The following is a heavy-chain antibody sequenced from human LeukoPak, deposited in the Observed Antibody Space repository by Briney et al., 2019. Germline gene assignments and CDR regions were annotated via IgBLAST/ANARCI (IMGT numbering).Heavy chain of an antibody. V-gene: IGHV4-34*01. J-gene: IGHJ4*02. CDR2: INHSGSA. CDR1: GGSFSGYY. D-gene: IGHD4-17*01. Sequence: SETLSLTCAVSGGSFSGYYWTWIRQPPGKGLEWIGEINHSGSANYNPSLKSRVTISLDTSKNQFSLKLSSVTAADTAVYYCARGQCTVTTHWGQGTLVTVSS. CDR3: ARGQCTVTTH.